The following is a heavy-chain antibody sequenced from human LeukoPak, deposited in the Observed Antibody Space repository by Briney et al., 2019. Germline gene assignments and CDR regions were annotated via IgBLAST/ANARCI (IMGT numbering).Heavy chain of an antibody. CDR1: GFTFSSNG. CDR2: ISYDGSNK. V-gene: IGHV3-30*18. Sequence: GGSLRLSWAAPGFTFSSNGRNWVGQAQGKGREGGAFISYDGSNKYYADSVKGRFTISRDNSKNTLYLQMNSLRAEDTAVYYCAKDRRGSRAYYFDCWGQGTLVTVSS. CDR3: AKDRRGSRAYYFDC. J-gene: IGHJ4*02.